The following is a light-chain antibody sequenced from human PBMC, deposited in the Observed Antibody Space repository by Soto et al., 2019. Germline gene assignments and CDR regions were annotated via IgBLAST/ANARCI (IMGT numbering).Light chain of an antibody. CDR3: QYSNNWPAMT. J-gene: IGKJ1*01. V-gene: IGKV3-15*01. CDR2: GAS. CDR1: QSVRNN. Sequence: ATLSVSPGERATLSCRASQSVRNNLAWYQQKAGQAPRLLIYGASTRATGIPARFSGSGSGTEFTLTISTLQSEDFAVYYCQYSNNWPAMTFGQGTKVDIK.